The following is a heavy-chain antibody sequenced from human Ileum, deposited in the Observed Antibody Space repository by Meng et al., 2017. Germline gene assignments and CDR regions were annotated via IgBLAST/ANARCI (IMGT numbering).Heavy chain of an antibody. V-gene: IGHV3-23*01. D-gene: IGHD1-26*01. Sequence: GESLKISCAASGFTFNTYAMSWVRQAPGMGPEWVSTIVSDGSGAYYGDSVKGRFTISRDNFKNTLSLQMDSLRAEDTARYYCVTTYSGRDYYKGMAVWGQGTTVTVSS. CDR3: VTTYSGRDYYKGMAV. CDR1: GFTFNTYA. J-gene: IGHJ6*02. CDR2: IVSDGSGA.